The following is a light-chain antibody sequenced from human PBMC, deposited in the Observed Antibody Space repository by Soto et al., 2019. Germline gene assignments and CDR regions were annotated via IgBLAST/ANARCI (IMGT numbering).Light chain of an antibody. CDR1: QSVLYSSNNKNY. Sequence: DIVMTQSPDSLAVSLGERATINCKSSQSVLYSSNNKNYLAWYQQKPGQPPKLLIYWASLRESGVPDRFSGRGSGTEFTLTISSLQAEDVAVYYCQQYDTPPYTFGQGTKLEIK. CDR2: WAS. J-gene: IGKJ2*01. V-gene: IGKV4-1*01. CDR3: QQYDTPPYT.